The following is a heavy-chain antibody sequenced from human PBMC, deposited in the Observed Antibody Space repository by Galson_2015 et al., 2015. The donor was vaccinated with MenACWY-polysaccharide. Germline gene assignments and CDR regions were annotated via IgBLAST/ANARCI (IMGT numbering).Heavy chain of an antibody. Sequence: SVKVSCKASGGSLSSYSIGWVRQAPGQGLEWMGRIIPFATMENYAQKFQGRVTISADTSINTVYMQLTSLTSDDTAVYFCARVDCSGNVCYFAYWGQGTLVAVSS. V-gene: IGHV1-69*02. J-gene: IGHJ4*02. CDR2: IIPFATME. D-gene: IGHD2-15*01. CDR3: ARVDCSGNVCYFAY. CDR1: GGSLSSYS.